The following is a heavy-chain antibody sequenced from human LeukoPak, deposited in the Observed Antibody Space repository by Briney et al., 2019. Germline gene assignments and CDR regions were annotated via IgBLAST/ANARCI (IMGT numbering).Heavy chain of an antibody. D-gene: IGHD3-22*01. CDR3: ARDPLYYYDSSGYYLGSTSFDY. J-gene: IGHJ4*02. CDR1: GFIFSSYE. Sequence: PGGSLRLSCAASGFIFSSYEMSWVRQAPGKGLEWVANIKQDGSEKYYVDSVKGRFTISRDNAKNSLYLQMNSLRAEDTAVYYCARDPLYYYDSSGYYLGSTSFDYWGQGTLVTVSS. CDR2: IKQDGSEK. V-gene: IGHV3-7*01.